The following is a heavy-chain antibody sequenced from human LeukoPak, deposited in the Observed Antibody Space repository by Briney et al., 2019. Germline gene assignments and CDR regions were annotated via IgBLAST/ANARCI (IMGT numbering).Heavy chain of an antibody. J-gene: IGHJ3*02. V-gene: IGHV3-30*02. CDR2: IHHDGSNK. D-gene: IGHD1-14*01. Sequence: GGSLRLSCAASGFTFSSYGMHWVRQAPGKGLDWVAFIHHDGSNKYYADSVRGRFTISRDNSKNTLYLQMNSLRAEDMAVYYCARDRSRPHINQGAFDIWGQGTMVTVSS. CDR1: GFTFSSYG. CDR3: ARDRSRPHINQGAFDI.